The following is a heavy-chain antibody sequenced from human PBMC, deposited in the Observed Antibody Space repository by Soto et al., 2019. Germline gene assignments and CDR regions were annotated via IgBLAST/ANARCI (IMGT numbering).Heavy chain of an antibody. CDR3: ASGRFGEFVYYFDY. D-gene: IGHD3-10*01. CDR1: GYNLSRYG. CDR2: IFAHNGNT. J-gene: IGHJ4*01. Sequence: GASGKGSRKASGYNLSRYGISWVRQAPGQGLEWMGWIFAHNGNTNYAQKLQGRVTMTTDTSTSTAYMELRSLGSDDSAVYYCASGRFGEFVYYFDYWG. V-gene: IGHV1-18*01.